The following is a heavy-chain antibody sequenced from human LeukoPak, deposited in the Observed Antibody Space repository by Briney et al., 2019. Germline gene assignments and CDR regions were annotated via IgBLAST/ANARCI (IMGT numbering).Heavy chain of an antibody. J-gene: IGHJ4*02. CDR3: ASNQNRPYYYDSSGPFPFDY. D-gene: IGHD3-22*01. V-gene: IGHV4-31*03. CDR2: IYYSGST. CDR1: GGSISSGGYY. Sequence: SETLSLTCTVSGGSISSGGYYWSWIRQHPGKGLEWIGYIYYSGSTYYNPSLKSRVTISVDTSKNQFSLKLSSVTAADTAVYYCASNQNRPYYYDSSGPFPFDYWGQGTLVTVSS.